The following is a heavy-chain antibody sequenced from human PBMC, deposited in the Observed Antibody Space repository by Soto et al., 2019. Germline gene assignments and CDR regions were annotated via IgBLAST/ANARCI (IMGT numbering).Heavy chain of an antibody. Sequence: QVQLQESGPGLVQPSQTLSLTCNVSGVSISSGASHWNWIRQVPGKGLEWIGSIYYSGRTSYKSSLKSRVTISRDTAATHFSLRLTSVPAADTAVYFCARGKEQFQILWPFAWSWLDSWSQGTMVTVSS. V-gene: IGHV4-31*03. CDR2: IYYSGRT. CDR3: ARGKEQFQILWPFAWSWLDS. CDR1: GVSISSGASH. J-gene: IGHJ4*02. D-gene: IGHD2-8*02.